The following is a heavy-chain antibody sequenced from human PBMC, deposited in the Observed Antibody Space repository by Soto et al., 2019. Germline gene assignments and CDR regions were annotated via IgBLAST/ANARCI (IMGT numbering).Heavy chain of an antibody. Sequence: RKGLERIGSIYYSGSTHYNPSLKSRVTISVDTSKNQFSLKLSSVTAADTAVFFFQAQHGIRAVRSVSAFLLNRSSDL. J-gene: IGHJ2*01. CDR2: IYYSGST. D-gene: IGHD2-2*01. V-gene: IGHV4-59*08. CDR3: QAQHGIRAVRSVSAFLLNRSSDL.